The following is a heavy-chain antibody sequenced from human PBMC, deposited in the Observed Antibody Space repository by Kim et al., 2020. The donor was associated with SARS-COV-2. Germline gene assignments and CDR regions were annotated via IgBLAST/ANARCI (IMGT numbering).Heavy chain of an antibody. V-gene: IGHV4-39*01. CDR3: AGAIKYYDFWSGYLNWFDP. CDR1: GGSISSSSYY. J-gene: IGHJ5*02. CDR2: IYYSGST. Sequence: SETLSLTCTVSGGSISSSSYYWGWIRQPPGKGLEWIGSIYYSGSTYYNPSLKSRVTISVDTSKNQFSLKLSSVPAADTAVYYCAGAIKYYDFWSGYLNWFDPWGQGTLVTVSS. D-gene: IGHD3-3*01.